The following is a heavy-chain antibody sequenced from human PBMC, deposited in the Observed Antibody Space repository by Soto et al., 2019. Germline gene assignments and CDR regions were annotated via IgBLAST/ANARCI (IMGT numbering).Heavy chain of an antibody. CDR3: ARGQGDFWSGYYPFDY. CDR2: INHSGST. V-gene: IGHV4-34*01. Sequence: SETLSLTCAVCGWSFCGYYWSWIRQPPGKGLEWIGEINHSGSTNYNPSLKSRVTISVDTSKNQFSLKLSSVTAADTAVYYCARGQGDFWSGYYPFDYWGQGTLVTVSS. CDR1: GWSFCGYY. J-gene: IGHJ4*02. D-gene: IGHD3-3*01.